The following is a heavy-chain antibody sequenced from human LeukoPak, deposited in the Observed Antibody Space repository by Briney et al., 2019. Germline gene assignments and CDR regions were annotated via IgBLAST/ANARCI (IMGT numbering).Heavy chain of an antibody. CDR1: GYTFTSYG. CDR2: ISAYNGNT. V-gene: IGHV1-18*01. J-gene: IGHJ6*02. CDR3: ASSPGTDYYYYGMDV. Sequence: GASVKVSCKASGYTFTSYGISWVRQAPGQGLEWMGWISAYNGNTNYAQKLQGRVTMTTDTSTSTAYMELRSLRSDDTALYYCASSPGTDYYYYGMDVWGQGTTVTVSS.